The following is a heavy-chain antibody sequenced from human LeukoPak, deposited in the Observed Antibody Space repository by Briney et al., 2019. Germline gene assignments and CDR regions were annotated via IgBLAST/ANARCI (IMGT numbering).Heavy chain of an antibody. D-gene: IGHD3-22*01. CDR3: ARLSYYYDSSAKADY. V-gene: IGHV4-39*01. J-gene: IGHJ4*02. CDR1: GGSISSSSYY. Sequence: HSETLSLTCTVSGGSISSSSYYWGWIRQPPGKGLEWIGSIYYSGSTYYNPSLKSRVTISVDTSKNQFSLKLSSVTAADTAVYYCARLSYYYDSSAKADYWGQGTLVTVSS. CDR2: IYYSGST.